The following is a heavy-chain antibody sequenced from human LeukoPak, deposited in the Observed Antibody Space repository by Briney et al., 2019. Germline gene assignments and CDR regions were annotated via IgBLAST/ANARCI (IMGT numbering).Heavy chain of an antibody. CDR2: IIPIFGTA. CDR1: GGTFNIYA. CDR3: VNRLDY. V-gene: IGHV1-69*13. Sequence: SVGVSCRASGGTFNIYAVRWVRQARGQGLEGVGGIIPIFGTAHYAQKFQRRVTITADESTSTAYMELSSPRSEDTAVYYVVNRLDYWGQGTLVTVSS. J-gene: IGHJ4*02. D-gene: IGHD2-21*01.